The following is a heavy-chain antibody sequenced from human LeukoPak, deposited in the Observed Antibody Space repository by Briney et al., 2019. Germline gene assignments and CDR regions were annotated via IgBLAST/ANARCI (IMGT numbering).Heavy chain of an antibody. Sequence: ASVKVSCKASGYTFTSYGISWVRQAPGQGLEWMGWISAYNGNSIYAQKLQGRVTVTTDTSTSTAYMELRSLRSDDTAVYYCARDQWSSSSQRNIDYWGQGTLVTVSS. J-gene: IGHJ4*02. V-gene: IGHV1-18*01. CDR1: GYTFTSYG. D-gene: IGHD6-13*01. CDR2: ISAYNGNS. CDR3: ARDQWSSSSQRNIDY.